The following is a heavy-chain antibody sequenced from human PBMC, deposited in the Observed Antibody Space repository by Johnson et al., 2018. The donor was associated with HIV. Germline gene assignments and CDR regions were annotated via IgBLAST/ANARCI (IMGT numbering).Heavy chain of an antibody. CDR1: GFPFSSYA. Sequence: VPLVESGGGVVQPGRSLRLSCAASGFPFSSYAMHWVRQAPGKGLEWVAVISYDGSNKYYADSVKGRFTISRDNSKNTLYLQMNSLRAEDTAVYYCARGAPPTWYSSSWRGGAFDIWGQGTMVTVSS. V-gene: IGHV3-30*04. J-gene: IGHJ3*02. CDR3: ARGAPPTWYSSSWRGGAFDI. D-gene: IGHD6-13*01. CDR2: ISYDGSNK.